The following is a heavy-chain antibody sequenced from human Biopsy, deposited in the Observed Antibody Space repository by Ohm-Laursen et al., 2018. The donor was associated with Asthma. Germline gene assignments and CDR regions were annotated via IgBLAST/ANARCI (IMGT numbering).Heavy chain of an antibody. J-gene: IGHJ4*02. CDR3: ARGDSSNWSHYYFDY. V-gene: IGHV3-30*03. Sequence: SLRLSCAASGFTVSTNGMSWVRQAPGKGLEWVAVISYDGSSIYYADSVKGRFTISRDNSKNTLSLQMNSLTAEDTAVYYCARGDSSNWSHYYFDYWGQGTLVTVSS. CDR1: GFTVSTNG. CDR2: ISYDGSSI. D-gene: IGHD3-22*01.